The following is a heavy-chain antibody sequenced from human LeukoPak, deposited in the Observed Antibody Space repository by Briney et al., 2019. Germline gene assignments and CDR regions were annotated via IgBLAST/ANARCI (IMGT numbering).Heavy chain of an antibody. D-gene: IGHD3-3*01. J-gene: IGHJ4*02. V-gene: IGHV1-2*02. CDR1: GYTFTGYY. CDR2: INPNTGGT. Sequence: ASVKVSCKASGYTFTGYYMHWVRQAPGQGLEWMGWINPNTGGTNYAQKFQGRVTVTRDTSISTAYMELSRLRSDGTAVYYCARSQYSDFWSGNPKSPYYFDSWGQGTLVTVSS. CDR3: ARSQYSDFWSGNPKSPYYFDS.